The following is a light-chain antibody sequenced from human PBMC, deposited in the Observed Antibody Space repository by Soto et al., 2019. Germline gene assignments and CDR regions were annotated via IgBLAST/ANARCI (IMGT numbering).Light chain of an antibody. V-gene: IGKV3-15*01. CDR1: ESVNTN. CDR2: HAS. Sequence: EIVMTQSPATLSVSPGERAALSCRASESVNTNLAWYQQRPGQAPRLLIYHASTRATGIPARFSGSGSGTDFTLTISRLEPEDSAVYYCQQYGSSPTWTFGQGTKGDIK. CDR3: QQYGSSPTWT. J-gene: IGKJ1*01.